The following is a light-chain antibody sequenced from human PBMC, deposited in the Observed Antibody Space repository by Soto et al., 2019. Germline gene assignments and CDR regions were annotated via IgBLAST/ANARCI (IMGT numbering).Light chain of an antibody. CDR3: CSYASGSTWL. J-gene: IGLJ3*02. V-gene: IGLV2-23*01. CDR1: SSDVGSHNL. CDR2: EDS. Sequence: QSALTQPASVSGSPGQSITISCTGTSSDVGSHNLVSWYQQHPGKAPKIIISEDSKRPSGISTRFSGSKSCNTASLTIAGLQAEDEADYYCCSYASGSTWLFGGGTQLTVL.